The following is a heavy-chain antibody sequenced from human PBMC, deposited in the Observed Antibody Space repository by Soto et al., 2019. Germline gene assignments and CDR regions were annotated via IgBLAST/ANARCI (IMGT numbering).Heavy chain of an antibody. D-gene: IGHD1-7*01. CDR3: VRRVSGNYDY. Sequence: EVQLAESGGGMVQPGGSLRLSCVASGFTFSSYDMHWVRQAPGKGLEYVSSISSNGGTTYYGNSVKGRFTISRDNSKNTLYHQMGSLRAEAMAVYYCVRRVSGNYDYWGQGTLVTVSS. CDR1: GFTFSSYD. CDR2: ISSNGGTT. J-gene: IGHJ4*02. V-gene: IGHV3-64*01.